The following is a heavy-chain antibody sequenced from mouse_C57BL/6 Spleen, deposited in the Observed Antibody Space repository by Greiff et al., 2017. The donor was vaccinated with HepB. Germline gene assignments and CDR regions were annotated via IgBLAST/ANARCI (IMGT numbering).Heavy chain of an antibody. CDR2: IYWDDDK. V-gene: IGHV8-12*01. CDR1: FFSLSTSFIG. Sequence: SFPFIFHSSHTLLLPFSFSFFSLSTSFIGFICILHPSVKGLYLLAHIYWDDDKRYNPSLKSRLTISKDTSRNQVFLKITSVDTADTATYYCARREGLDDWYFDVWGTGTTVTVSS. J-gene: IGHJ1*03. CDR3: ARREGLDDWYFDV.